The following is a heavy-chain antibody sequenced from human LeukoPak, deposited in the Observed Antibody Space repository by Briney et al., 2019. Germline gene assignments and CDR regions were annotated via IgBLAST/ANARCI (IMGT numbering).Heavy chain of an antibody. CDR1: GFTFSNSA. J-gene: IGHJ6*02. CDR2: ISGSGGDT. Sequence: GGSLRLSCAASGFTFSNSAMSWVRQGPGKGLEWVSGISGSGGDTYYADSVKGRFTISRDNSMNTLYVHMNSLRAEDTAVYFCAKAAVAGLFCYYGMDVWGQGTTVTVSS. D-gene: IGHD6-19*01. V-gene: IGHV3-23*01. CDR3: AKAAVAGLFCYYGMDV.